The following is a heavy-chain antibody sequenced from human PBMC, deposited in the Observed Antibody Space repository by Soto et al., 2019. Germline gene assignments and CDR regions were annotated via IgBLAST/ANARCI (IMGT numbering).Heavy chain of an antibody. Sequence: QVQLVQSGAEVRQPASSVKVSCKTSGGTFSSYAISWVRQAPGQGLEWMGGIVPIVDTSTYAQKFQGRVTISADESTSTVYMALSSLRSDDTAVYYCARVVAIPGYPDNWGQGTLVTVSS. J-gene: IGHJ4*02. CDR2: IVPIVDTS. D-gene: IGHD5-12*01. CDR3: ARVVAIPGYPDN. CDR1: GGTFSSYA. V-gene: IGHV1-69*12.